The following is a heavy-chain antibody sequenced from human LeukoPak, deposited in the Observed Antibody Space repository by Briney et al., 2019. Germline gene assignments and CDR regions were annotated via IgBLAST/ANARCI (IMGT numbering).Heavy chain of an antibody. D-gene: IGHD6-13*01. V-gene: IGHV3-74*01. CDR3: ARSGAAAGTPFDY. J-gene: IGHJ4*02. CDR1: GFTFTSYW. CDR2: INTDGSST. Sequence: GGSLRLSCAASGFTFTSYWMHWVRQAPGKGLVWVSRINTDGSSTSYADSVKGRFTISRDNAKNTLYLQMNSLRAEDTAVYYCARSGAAAGTPFDYWGQGTLVTVSS.